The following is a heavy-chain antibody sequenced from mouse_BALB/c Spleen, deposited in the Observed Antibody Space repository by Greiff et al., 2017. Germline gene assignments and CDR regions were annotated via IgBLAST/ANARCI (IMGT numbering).Heavy chain of an antibody. CDR1: EYEFPSYD. CDR3: AREEFAY. V-gene: IGHV5-2*01. Sequence: EVHLVESGGGLVQPGASLKLSCESNEYEFPSYDMSWVRKTPEKRLELVATISSGGSYTYYPDSVKGRFTISRDNAKNTLYLQMSSLTSEDTAMYYCAREEFAYWGQGTLVTVSA. CDR2: ISSGGSYT. J-gene: IGHJ3*01.